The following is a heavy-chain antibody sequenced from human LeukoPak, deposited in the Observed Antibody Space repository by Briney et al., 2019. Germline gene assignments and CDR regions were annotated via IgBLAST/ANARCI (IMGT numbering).Heavy chain of an antibody. D-gene: IGHD1-26*01. CDR3: ARGLWRSIVGANGDY. CDR1: GFTFSSYA. J-gene: IGHJ4*02. V-gene: IGHV3-33*01. Sequence: PGGSLRLSCAASGFTFSSYAMHWVRQAPGKGLEWAAIIWYDGSSENYADSVKGRLTISRDNSNNTLYLQMNSLRAEDTAVYYCARGLWRSIVGANGDYWGQGTLVTVSS. CDR2: IWYDGSSE.